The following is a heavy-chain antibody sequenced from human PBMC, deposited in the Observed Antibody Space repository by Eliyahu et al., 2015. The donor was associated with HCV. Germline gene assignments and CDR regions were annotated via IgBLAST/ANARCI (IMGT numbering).Heavy chain of an antibody. CDR3: ARSLIGPTDAFDV. V-gene: IGHV3-48*04. CDR2: ISSSSEFI. Sequence: EVQLMQSGGGLVQPGESLXLTXXAXXXTXSSYTMNWVRQFPGKGLEWISNISSSSEFIYYVDSVKGRFTIFRDNAKKSLYLQMNSLRIEDTAIYYCARSLIGPTDAFDVWGQGATVTVSS. J-gene: IGHJ3*01. D-gene: IGHD2-8*01. CDR1: XXTXSSYT.